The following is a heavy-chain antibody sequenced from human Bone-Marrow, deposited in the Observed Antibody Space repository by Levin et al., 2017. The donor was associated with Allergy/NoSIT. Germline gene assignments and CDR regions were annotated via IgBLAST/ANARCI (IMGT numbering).Heavy chain of an antibody. J-gene: IGHJ6*03. D-gene: IGHD3-10*01. CDR1: GFTVTSHY. V-gene: IGHV3-66*01. CDR2: MYSGGTT. Sequence: GGSLRLSCAASGFTVTSHYMSWVRQAPGKGLEWVSVMYSGGTTFYAGSVKGRFTISRDTSKNTLYLQLNSLRAEDTAFYYCARSQLFTVVRGVKTFHYYYMDVWGNGTTVTVSS. CDR3: ARSQLFTVVRGVKTFHYYYMDV.